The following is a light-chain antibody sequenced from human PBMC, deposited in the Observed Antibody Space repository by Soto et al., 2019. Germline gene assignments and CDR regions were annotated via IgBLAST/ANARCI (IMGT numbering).Light chain of an antibody. CDR2: AAS. CDR1: QGISNY. V-gene: IGKV1-27*01. Sequence: DIQMTQSPSSLSASVGDRVTITCRASQGISNYLAWYQQKPGKVPKLLMYAASTLQSGVSSRFSGSASGTDFTLTISSLQPEDVATYYCQKYDGAPLTFGGGTMVEIK. J-gene: IGKJ4*01. CDR3: QKYDGAPLT.